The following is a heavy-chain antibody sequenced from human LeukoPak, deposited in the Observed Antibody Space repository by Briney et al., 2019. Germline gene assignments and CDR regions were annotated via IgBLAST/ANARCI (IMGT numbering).Heavy chain of an antibody. CDR2: INPNWGGT. CDR1: GYTFTGYY. D-gene: IGHD2-15*01. J-gene: IGHJ4*02. CDR3: ARGYCSGGSCYSGLFDY. V-gene: IGHV1-2*06. Sequence: ASVKVSCKASGYTFTGYYMHWVRQAPGQGLEWMGRINPNWGGTNYAQKFQGRVTMTRHTSISTAYRALSMLSSDDTAVYYCARGYCSGGSCYSGLFDYWGQGTLVTVSS.